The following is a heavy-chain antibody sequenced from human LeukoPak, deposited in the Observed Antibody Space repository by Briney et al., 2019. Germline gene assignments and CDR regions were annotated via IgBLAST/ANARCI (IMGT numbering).Heavy chain of an antibody. CDR1: GFTFSSYG. D-gene: IGHD6-19*01. V-gene: IGHV3-30*02. J-gene: IGHJ4*02. CDR3: AKDPSSSVGHFDY. Sequence: GGSLRLSCAASGFTFSSYGMHWVRQAPGKGLEWVAFIRYDGSNKYYADSVKGRFTISRDNSKNTLYLQMNSLRAEDTAVYYCAKDPSSSVGHFDYWGQGTLVTVSS. CDR2: IRYDGSNK.